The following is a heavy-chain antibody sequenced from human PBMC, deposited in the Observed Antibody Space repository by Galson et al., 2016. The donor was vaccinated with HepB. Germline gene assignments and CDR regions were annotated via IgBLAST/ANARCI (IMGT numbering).Heavy chain of an antibody. D-gene: IGHD2-15*01. J-gene: IGHJ3*01. CDR3: ARDSGYCSGGSCYGDAFDV. CDR1: GFTFSDHY. Sequence: SLRLSYAASGFTFSDHYMDWVRQAPGKGLEWVANIRQDGNEKYHAEFVKGRFTISRDNAKNSLYLQMSGLRPEDTAVYYCARDSGYCSGGSCYGDAFDVWGQGAMVTVSS. CDR2: IRQDGNEK. V-gene: IGHV3-7*01.